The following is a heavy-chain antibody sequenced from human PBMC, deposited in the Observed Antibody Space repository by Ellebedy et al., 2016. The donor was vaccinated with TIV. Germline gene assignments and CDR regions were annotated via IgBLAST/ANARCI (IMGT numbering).Heavy chain of an antibody. CDR2: ISYDGSNK. J-gene: IGHJ4*02. V-gene: IGHV3-30*03. D-gene: IGHD4-17*01. CDR1: RIAFDLYG. CDR3: ARDRVHYAHFDY. Sequence: GGSLRLXCVASRIAFDLYGMHWVRQAPGRGLEWVAVISYDGSNKYYADSVKGRFTISRDNSKNTLYLQMNSLRAEDTAVYYCARDRVHYAHFDYWGQGTLVTVSS.